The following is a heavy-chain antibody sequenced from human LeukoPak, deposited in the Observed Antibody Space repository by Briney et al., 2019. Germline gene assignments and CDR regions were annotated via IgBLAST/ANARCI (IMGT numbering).Heavy chain of an antibody. CDR3: ARKKRITIFGVAHPYSFDY. D-gene: IGHD3-3*01. Sequence: PSETLSLTCTVSGVSNRSYYWSWIRQPAGKGLEWIGRIYTSGSTNYNPSLKSRVTMSVDTSKDQFSLKLSSVTAADTAVYYCARKKRITIFGVAHPYSFDYWGQGTLVTVSS. J-gene: IGHJ4*02. V-gene: IGHV4-4*07. CDR1: GVSNRSYY. CDR2: IYTSGST.